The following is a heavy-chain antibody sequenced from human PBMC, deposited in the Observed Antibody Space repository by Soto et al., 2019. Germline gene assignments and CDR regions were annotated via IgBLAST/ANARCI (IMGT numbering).Heavy chain of an antibody. CDR1: GFTFTTYW. CDR2: IKQDGSEK. Sequence: GGSLRLSCSVSGFTFTTYWMSWVRQAPGKGLAWVANIKQDGSEKYYVDSVKGRFTISRDNAKNSLFLQMNSLRAEDTTVYYCARDSVRGYYDSSGYFTALDYWGQGTLVTVSS. V-gene: IGHV3-7*01. J-gene: IGHJ4*02. D-gene: IGHD3-22*01. CDR3: ARDSVRGYYDSSGYFTALDY.